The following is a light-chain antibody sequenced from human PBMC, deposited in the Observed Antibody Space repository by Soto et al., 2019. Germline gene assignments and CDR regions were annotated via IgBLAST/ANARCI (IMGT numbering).Light chain of an antibody. CDR3: QQYNSYSRYT. CDR2: KAS. V-gene: IGKV1-5*03. CDR1: QRISSW. Sequence: DIQMTQSPSTLSASVGDRVTITCRASQRISSWLAWYQQKPGKAPKLLIYKASSLESGVPSRFSDSGSGTEFTLTISSLQPDDFATYYCQQYNSYSRYTFGQGTKLEIK. J-gene: IGKJ2*01.